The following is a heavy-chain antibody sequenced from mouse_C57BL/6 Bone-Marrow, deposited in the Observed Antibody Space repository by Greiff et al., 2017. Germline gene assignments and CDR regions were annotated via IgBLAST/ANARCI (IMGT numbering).Heavy chain of an antibody. J-gene: IGHJ2*01. CDR1: GYTFTDHY. Sequence: LVESGAEVVRPGASVKLSCKASGYTFTDHYINWVKQRPGQGLEWIARIYPGSGNTYYTEKFKGKATLTAEKSSNTAYVQLSSLTSEDSAVXFCARDDGYFFEYWGQGTTLTVSA. V-gene: IGHV1-76*01. D-gene: IGHD2-3*01. CDR3: ARDDGYFFEY. CDR2: IYPGSGNT.